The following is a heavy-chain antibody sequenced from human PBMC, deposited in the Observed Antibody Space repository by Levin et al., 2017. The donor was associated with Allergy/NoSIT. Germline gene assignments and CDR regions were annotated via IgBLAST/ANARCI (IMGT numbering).Heavy chain of an antibody. Sequence: PTGGSLRLSCAASGFNFDEYAMHWVRQGPGKGLEWVSGIIWNSETMGYADSVKGRFTISRDNAKNSLYLQMNSLRPEDTAVYYCVKDIYLGQWPQQYGMDVWGQGTTVTVS. V-gene: IGHV3-9*01. CDR2: IIWNSETM. J-gene: IGHJ6*02. D-gene: IGHD6-19*01. CDR3: VKDIYLGQWPQQYGMDV. CDR1: GFNFDEYA.